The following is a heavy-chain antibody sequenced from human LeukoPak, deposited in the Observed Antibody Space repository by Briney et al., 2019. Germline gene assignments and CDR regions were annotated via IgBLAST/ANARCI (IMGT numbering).Heavy chain of an antibody. J-gene: IGHJ3*02. CDR1: GGTFSSYA. D-gene: IGHD2-21*02. CDR2: IIPIFGTA. CDR3: ARGGEAYCGGDCYDAFDI. V-gene: IGHV1-69*06. Sequence: GASVKVSCKASGGTFSSYAISWVRQAPGQGLEWMGGIIPIFGTANYAQKFQGRVTITADKSTSTAYMELSSLRSEDTAVYYCARGGEAYCGGDCYDAFDIWGQGTMVTVSS.